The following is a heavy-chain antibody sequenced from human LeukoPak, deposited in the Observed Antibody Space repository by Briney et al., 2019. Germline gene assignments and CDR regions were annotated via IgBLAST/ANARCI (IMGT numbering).Heavy chain of an antibody. D-gene: IGHD4-17*01. Sequence: SGGSLRLSCAASGFTFSSNSMNWVRQAPGKGLEWISYISSSSSTIYYADSVKGRFTISRDNAKNSLYLQMNSLRAEDTAVYYCARDWEDMTTVTTFDYWGQGTLVTVSS. CDR1: GFTFSSNS. V-gene: IGHV3-48*04. CDR3: ARDWEDMTTVTTFDY. J-gene: IGHJ4*02. CDR2: ISSSSSTI.